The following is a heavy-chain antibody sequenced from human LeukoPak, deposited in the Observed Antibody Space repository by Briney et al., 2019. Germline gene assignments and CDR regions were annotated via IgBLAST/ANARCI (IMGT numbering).Heavy chain of an antibody. CDR3: ARGAHVRDLEWLYDAFDF. CDR1: GGSISSSSYY. J-gene: IGHJ3*01. CDR2: IYYSGST. Sequence: SETLSLTCTVSGGSISSSSYYWGWIRQPPGKGLEWIGSIYYSGSTYYNPSLKSRVTISVDTSKNQFSLKLSSVTAADTAVYYCARGAHVRDLEWLYDAFDFWGQGTVATVSS. D-gene: IGHD3-3*01. V-gene: IGHV4-39*07.